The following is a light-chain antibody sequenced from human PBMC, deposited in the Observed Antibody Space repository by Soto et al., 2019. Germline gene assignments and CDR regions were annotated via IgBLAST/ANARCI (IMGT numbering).Light chain of an antibody. CDR2: DAS. CDR3: QQRSNWPWT. CDR1: QSVSTS. Sequence: ETVLTQSPFTLSLSPGDRATLSCRASQSVSTSFAWYQQRPGQAPRLLVYDASNRATGIPARFSGSGSGTDFTLTISSLEPEDFAVYYCQQRSNWPWTFGQGTKVEV. V-gene: IGKV3-11*01. J-gene: IGKJ1*01.